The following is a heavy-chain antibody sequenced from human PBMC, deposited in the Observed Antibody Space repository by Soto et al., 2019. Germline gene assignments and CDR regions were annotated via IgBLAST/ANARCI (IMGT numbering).Heavy chain of an antibody. Sequence: PSETLSLTCAVSGGSVGSDNWWNWVRQTPGKGLEWIGEIHRTGSTHYNPSLKSPVTISVDTSKNQFSLSLNSVTAADTAFYFCARNGPYCLAVWGKGTTVTVSS. V-gene: IGHV4-4*02. CDR1: GGSVGSDNW. CDR3: ARNGPYCLAV. D-gene: IGHD4-4*01. CDR2: IHRTGST. J-gene: IGHJ6*03.